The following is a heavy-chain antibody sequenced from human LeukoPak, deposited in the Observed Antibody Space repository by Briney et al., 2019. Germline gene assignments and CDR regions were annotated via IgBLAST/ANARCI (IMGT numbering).Heavy chain of an antibody. CDR2: IRNDGSYK. Sequence: GGSLRLSCATSGFTFSGYGMHWVRQAPGKGLEWVAFIRNDGSYKYYADSVKGRFTISRDNSKNTLYLQMNSLRGEDTALYYCAKYLLQWEQLVGNWGQGTLVTVSS. CDR3: AKYLLQWEQLVGN. CDR1: GFTFSGYG. V-gene: IGHV3-30*02. D-gene: IGHD6-6*01. J-gene: IGHJ4*02.